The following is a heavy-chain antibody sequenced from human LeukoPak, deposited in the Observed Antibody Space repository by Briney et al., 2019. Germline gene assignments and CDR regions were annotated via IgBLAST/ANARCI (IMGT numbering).Heavy chain of an antibody. CDR1: GYTFTGYY. Sequence: ASVKVSCKASGYTFTGYYIHWVRQAPVQGLEWMGRINPNSGGTNYAQKFQGRVTMTRDTSISTAYMELSRLRSDDTAVYYCARDNLLDAFDIWGQGTMVTVSS. CDR2: INPNSGGT. CDR3: ARDNLLDAFDI. J-gene: IGHJ3*02. V-gene: IGHV1-2*06.